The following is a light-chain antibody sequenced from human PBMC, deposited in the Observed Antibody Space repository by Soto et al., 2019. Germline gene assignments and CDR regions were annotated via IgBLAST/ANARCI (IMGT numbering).Light chain of an antibody. V-gene: IGKV3-15*01. J-gene: IGKJ2*01. CDR1: QGVSSN. CDR3: HHYNNWPLMST. Sequence: DIVMTQSPATLSVSPGERATLSCRASQGVSSNLAWYQQKPGQAPRLLIYGASTRATGIPARFSGSGSGTEFTLTISSLQSEDFAVYYCHHYNNWPLMSTFGQGTRLEIK. CDR2: GAS.